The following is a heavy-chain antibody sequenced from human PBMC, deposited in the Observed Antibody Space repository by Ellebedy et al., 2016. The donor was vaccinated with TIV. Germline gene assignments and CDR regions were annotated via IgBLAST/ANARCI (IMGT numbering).Heavy chain of an antibody. V-gene: IGHV6-1*01. Sequence: SQTLSLTCAISVDSVSSNSAAWNWIRQSPSRGLEWLGRTYYRSKWYNDYAVSVKSRITINPDTSKNQFSLQLNSVTAEETAVYYCAREGDTPIGRFDYWGQGTLATVSS. CDR2: TYYRSKWYN. CDR3: AREGDTPIGRFDY. CDR1: VDSVSSNSAA. D-gene: IGHD5-18*01. J-gene: IGHJ4*02.